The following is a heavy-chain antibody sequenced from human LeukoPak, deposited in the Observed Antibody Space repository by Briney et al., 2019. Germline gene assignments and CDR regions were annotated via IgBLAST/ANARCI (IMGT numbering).Heavy chain of an antibody. V-gene: IGHV3-23*01. D-gene: IGHD1-14*01. J-gene: IGHJ6*03. Sequence: GGSLRLSCAASEITLSSYGVSWVRQAPGKGLEWLSAISFSAGTTYYADSVKGRFTISRDNSKNTLYLQLSSLRAEDTAVYYCAKGTPGGYYYMDVWGKGTTVTVSS. CDR3: AKGTPGGYYYMDV. CDR1: EITLSSYG. CDR2: ISFSAGTT.